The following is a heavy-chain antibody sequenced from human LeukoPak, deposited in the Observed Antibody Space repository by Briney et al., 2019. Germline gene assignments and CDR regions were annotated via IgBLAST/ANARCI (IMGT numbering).Heavy chain of an antibody. V-gene: IGHV4-4*09. CDR3: ARHEEDYGDGGWFDP. CDR1: GGSISSYY. CDR2: IYTSGST. Sequence: SETLSLTCTVSGGSISSYYWSWIRQPPGKGLEWIGYIYTSGSTNYNPSLKSRVTISVDTSKNQFSLKLSSVTAADTAVCYCARHEEDYGDGGWFDPWGQGTLVTVSS. J-gene: IGHJ5*02. D-gene: IGHD4-17*01.